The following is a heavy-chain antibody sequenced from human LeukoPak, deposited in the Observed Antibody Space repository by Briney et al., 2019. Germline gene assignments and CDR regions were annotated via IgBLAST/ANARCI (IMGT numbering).Heavy chain of an antibody. D-gene: IGHD3-10*01. CDR3: AREPYYYGSGNWFDP. Sequence: ASVKVSCKASGYTFTSYYMHWVRQAPGQGLEWMGIINPSGGSTSYAQKFQGRVTMTRDMSTSTVYMELSSLRSEDTAVYYCAREPYYYGSGNWFDPWGQGTLVTVSS. CDR2: INPSGGST. J-gene: IGHJ5*02. V-gene: IGHV1-46*01. CDR1: GYTFTSYY.